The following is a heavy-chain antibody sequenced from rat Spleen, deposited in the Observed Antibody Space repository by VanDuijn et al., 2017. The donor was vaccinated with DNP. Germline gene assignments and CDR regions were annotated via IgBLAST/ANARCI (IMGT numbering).Heavy chain of an antibody. D-gene: IGHD5-1*01. CDR3: ASLTGPFDC. CDR1: GFSLTSNG. Sequence: QMQLEESGPGLIQPSETLSLTCTVSGFSLTSNGVGWIRQPLGKGLVWMGSIWAGGGTNYNSALKSRLSISRDTSKSQVLLKMNSLQTEDTARYFCASLTGPFDCWGQGVMVTVSS. CDR2: IWAGGGT. J-gene: IGHJ2*01. V-gene: IGHV2-72*01.